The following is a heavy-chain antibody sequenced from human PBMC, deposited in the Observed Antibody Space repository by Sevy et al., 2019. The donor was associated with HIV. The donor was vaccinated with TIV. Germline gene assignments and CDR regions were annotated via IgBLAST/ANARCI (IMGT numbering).Heavy chain of an antibody. Sequence: GGSLRLSCVGSGFTFGSYAMSWVRQAPGKGLEWVSGMSVTGGSIFYADSVKGRFTIARDNSQNSLFLQMNSLRADDPAVNYGAKWRSRNPGLGKLDLGGKGTRVTVSS. CDR2: MSVTGGSI. CDR3: AKWRSRNPGLGKLDL. J-gene: IGHJ5*02. D-gene: IGHD7-27*01. V-gene: IGHV3-23*01. CDR1: GFTFGSYA.